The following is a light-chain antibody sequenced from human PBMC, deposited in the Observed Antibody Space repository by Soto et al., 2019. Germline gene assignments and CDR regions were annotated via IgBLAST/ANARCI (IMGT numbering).Light chain of an antibody. V-gene: IGLV2-14*01. CDR3: NSYRSSDSVV. CDR1: SNDVGGYNH. Sequence: QSALTQLASVSGSPGQSITISCTGTSNDVGGYNHVSWYQQHPGKAPKLIIYEVSYRPSGVSNRFSGSKSGNTASLTISGLQAEDEADYYCNSYRSSDSVVFGGGTKLTVL. J-gene: IGLJ2*01. CDR2: EVS.